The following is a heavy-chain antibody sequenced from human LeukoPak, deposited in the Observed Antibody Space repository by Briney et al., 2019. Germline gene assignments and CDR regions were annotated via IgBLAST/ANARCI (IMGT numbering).Heavy chain of an antibody. D-gene: IGHD3-10*01. J-gene: IGHJ4*02. Sequence: ASVKVSCKASGYTFTSYDINWVRQATGQGLEWMGWMNPNSGNTGYAQKFQGRVTITMNTFIITAYMEMSSLRSEETAVYYCARGIRSGSYHPGYWGQGTLVTVSS. CDR1: GYTFTSYD. CDR2: MNPNSGNT. CDR3: ARGIRSGSYHPGY. V-gene: IGHV1-8*01.